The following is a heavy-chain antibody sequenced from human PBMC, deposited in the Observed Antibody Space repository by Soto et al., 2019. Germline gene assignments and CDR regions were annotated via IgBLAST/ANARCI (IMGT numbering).Heavy chain of an antibody. D-gene: IGHD3-22*01. V-gene: IGHV1-18*01. Sequence: QVKLVQSGTEVKKPGASMKVSCKASGYSFATSGISWVRQAPGQGLEWMGWISAYNGNTNHDQKLQERNIMTTDTSTSTAYLELRSLRSDDTAVYYCARAGQYYDSSGYADWGQGTLVTVSS. CDR3: ARAGQYYDSSGYAD. CDR1: GYSFATSG. J-gene: IGHJ4*02. CDR2: ISAYNGNT.